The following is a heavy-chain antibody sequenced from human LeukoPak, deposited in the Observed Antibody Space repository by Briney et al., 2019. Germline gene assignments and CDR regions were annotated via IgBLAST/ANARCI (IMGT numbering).Heavy chain of an antibody. D-gene: IGHD1-26*01. V-gene: IGHV4-30-4*08. CDR2: IYYNGNT. CDR1: GGSISSGDYY. CDR3: ARECSGSYPFDY. J-gene: IGHJ4*02. Sequence: SQTLSLTCTVSGGSISSGDYYWSWIRQPPGKGLEWIGYIYYNGNTYYNPSLKSRVTMSLDTSKNQIFLKLSSVTAADTAVYYCARECSGSYPFDYWGQGTLVTVSS.